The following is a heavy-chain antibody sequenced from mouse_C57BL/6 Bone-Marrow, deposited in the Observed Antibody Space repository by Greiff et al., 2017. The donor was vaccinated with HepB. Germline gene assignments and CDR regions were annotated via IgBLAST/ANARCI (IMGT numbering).Heavy chain of an antibody. CDR2: INPYNGGT. CDR1: GYTFTDYY. V-gene: IGHV1-19*01. Sequence: EVQLLQSGPVLVKPGASVKMSCKASGYTFTDYYMNWVKQSHGKSLEWIGVINPYNGGTSYNQKFKGKATLTVDKSSSTAYMELNSLTSEDSAVYYCARGYWYFDVWGTGTTVTVSS. CDR3: ARGYWYFDV. J-gene: IGHJ1*03.